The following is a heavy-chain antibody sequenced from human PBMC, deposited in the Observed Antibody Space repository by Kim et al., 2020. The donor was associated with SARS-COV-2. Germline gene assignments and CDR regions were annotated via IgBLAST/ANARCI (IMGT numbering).Heavy chain of an antibody. V-gene: IGHV1-8*01. CDR1: GYTFTSYD. CDR3: ARAPSPPQYDFWSGYNGYYYYYYMDV. Sequence: ASVKVSCKASGYTFTSYDINWVRQATGQGLEWMGWMNPNSGNTGYAQKFQGRVTMTRNTSISTAYMELSSLRSEDTAVYYCARAPSPPQYDFWSGYNGYYYYYYMDVWGKGTTVTVSS. D-gene: IGHD3-3*01. J-gene: IGHJ6*03. CDR2: MNPNSGNT.